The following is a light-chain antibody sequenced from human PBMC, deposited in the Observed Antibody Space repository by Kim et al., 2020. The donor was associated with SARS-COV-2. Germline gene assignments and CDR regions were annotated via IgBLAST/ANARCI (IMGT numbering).Light chain of an antibody. J-gene: IGLJ2*01. CDR1: KLGDKY. V-gene: IGLV3-1*01. CDR2: QDT. Sequence: VSPGQTASITCSGDKLGDKYACWYQQKPRQSPVLVIYQDTKRPSGIPERFSGSNSGNTATLTISGTQALDEADYYCQAWDSSIVVFGGGTQLTVL. CDR3: QAWDSSIVV.